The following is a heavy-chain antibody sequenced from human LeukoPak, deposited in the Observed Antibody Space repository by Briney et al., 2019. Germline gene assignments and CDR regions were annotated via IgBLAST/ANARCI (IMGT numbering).Heavy chain of an antibody. Sequence: AISGSGGSTYYADSVKGRFTISRDNSKNTLYLQMNSLRAEDTAVYYCAKHTIFGVPFDYWGQGTLVTVSS. CDR2: ISGSGGST. D-gene: IGHD3-3*01. J-gene: IGHJ4*02. CDR3: AKHTIFGVPFDY. V-gene: IGHV3-23*01.